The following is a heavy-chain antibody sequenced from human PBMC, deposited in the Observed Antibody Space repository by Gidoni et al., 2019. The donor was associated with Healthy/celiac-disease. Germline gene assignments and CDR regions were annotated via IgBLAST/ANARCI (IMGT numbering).Heavy chain of an antibody. J-gene: IGHJ5*02. Sequence: EVQLVASGGGLVKPWRSRRLSCTASGFTFGAYAMSGCRPAQGKGLEWVGFIRSKAYGGTTEDAASVKGRFTISRDDSNSIAYLQMNSLKTEDTAVYYCTRVLVLQLRGWFDPWGQGTLVTVSS. CDR3: TRVLVLQLRGWFDP. CDR1: GFTFGAYA. V-gene: IGHV3-49*05. CDR2: IRSKAYGGTT. D-gene: IGHD1-1*01.